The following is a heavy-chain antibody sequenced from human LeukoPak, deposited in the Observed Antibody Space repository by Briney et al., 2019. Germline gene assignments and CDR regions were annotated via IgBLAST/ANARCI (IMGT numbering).Heavy chain of an antibody. CDR2: FDPEDGET. D-gene: IGHD5-18*01. J-gene: IGHJ4*02. CDR3: ARKDKVMAAASFDT. V-gene: IGHV1-24*01. Sequence: GASVKVSCKVSGYTLTELSMHWVRQAPGKGLEWMGGFDPEDGETIYAQKFQGRVTMTEDTSTDTAYMELSSLRSPDTAVYYFARKDKVMAAASFDTWGKGTLVTVSS. CDR1: GYTLTELS.